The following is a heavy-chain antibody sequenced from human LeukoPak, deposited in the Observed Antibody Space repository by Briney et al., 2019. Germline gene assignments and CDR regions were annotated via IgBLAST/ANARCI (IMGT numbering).Heavy chain of an antibody. CDR3: AGSSVERQQLARFDY. D-gene: IGHD6-13*01. J-gene: IGHJ4*02. Sequence: ASVNVPCKASGYTFTGHYMHWVREAPGQGLEWMGWINPNNDGTNYAQKFQGRVTMTRDTSISTAYMELSRLRSADTAVYYCAGSSVERQQLARFDYWGQGTLVAVSS. V-gene: IGHV1-2*02. CDR2: INPNNDGT. CDR1: GYTFTGHY.